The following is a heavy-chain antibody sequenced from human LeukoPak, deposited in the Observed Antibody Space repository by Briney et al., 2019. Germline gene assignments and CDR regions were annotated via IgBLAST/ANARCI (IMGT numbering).Heavy chain of an antibody. V-gene: IGHV4-4*07. D-gene: IGHD3-3*01. CDR3: ARAYYDFWSGYYTGSTGHAFDI. J-gene: IGHJ3*02. CDR2: IYTSGST. Sequence: PSETLSLTCTVSGGSISSYYWSWIRQPAGKGLEWIGRIYTSGSTNYNPSLKSRVTMSVDTSKNQFSLKLSSVTAADTAVYYWARAYYDFWSGYYTGSTGHAFDIWGQGTMVTVSS. CDR1: GGSISSYY.